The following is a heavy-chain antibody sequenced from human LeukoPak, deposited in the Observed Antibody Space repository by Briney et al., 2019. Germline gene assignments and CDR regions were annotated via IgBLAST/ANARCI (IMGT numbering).Heavy chain of an antibody. CDR2: ISPYNGDT. CDR3: ARGGSSSCEGWFDP. V-gene: IGHV1-18*01. CDR1: GYTFTNYG. J-gene: IGHJ5*02. D-gene: IGHD6-19*01. Sequence: ASVKVSCKASGYTFTNYGISWVRQAPGQGLEWMGWISPYNGDTNYAQKPQGRVTLTTDTSTSTAYMELRSLRSDDTAVYYFARGGSSSCEGWFDPWGQGTLVTVSS.